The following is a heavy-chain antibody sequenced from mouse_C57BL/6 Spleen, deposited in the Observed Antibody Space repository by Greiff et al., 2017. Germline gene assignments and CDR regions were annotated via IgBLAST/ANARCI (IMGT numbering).Heavy chain of an antibody. V-gene: IGHV1-15*01. CDR2: IDPETGGT. CDR1: GYTFTDYE. Sequence: VQLQQSGAELVRPGASVTLSCKASGYTFTDYEMHWVKQTPVHGLEWIGAIDPETGGTAYNQKFKGKAILTADKSSSTAYMELRSLTSEDSAVYYCTRLTYFYGYFDVWGTGTTVTVSS. D-gene: IGHD1-1*01. CDR3: TRLTYFYGYFDV. J-gene: IGHJ1*03.